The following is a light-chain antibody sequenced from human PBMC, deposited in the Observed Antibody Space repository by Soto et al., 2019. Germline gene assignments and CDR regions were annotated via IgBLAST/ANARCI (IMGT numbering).Light chain of an antibody. Sequence: EIVLTQSPGTLSLSPGERATLSCRASQSVSSSYLAWYQQKPGQAPRLLIYGASSRATGIPDRFIGSGSGTDFTLTISRLEPEEFAVYYCQQYGSSRITFGQGTRLEIK. V-gene: IGKV3-20*01. CDR1: QSVSSSY. CDR2: GAS. J-gene: IGKJ5*01. CDR3: QQYGSSRIT.